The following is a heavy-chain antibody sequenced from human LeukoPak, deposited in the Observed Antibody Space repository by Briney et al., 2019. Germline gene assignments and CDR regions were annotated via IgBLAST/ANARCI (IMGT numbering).Heavy chain of an antibody. J-gene: IGHJ4*02. V-gene: IGHV4-34*01. CDR3: ARVQYSSSRPLDH. CDR2: INHSGST. D-gene: IGHD6-6*01. CDR1: GGSFSGYY. Sequence: PSETLSLTCAVYGGSFSGYYWSWIRQPPGKGLEWIGEINHSGSTNYNPSLKSRVTISVDTSKNQFSLKLSSVTAADTAVYYCARVQYSSSRPLDHWGQGTLVTVSS.